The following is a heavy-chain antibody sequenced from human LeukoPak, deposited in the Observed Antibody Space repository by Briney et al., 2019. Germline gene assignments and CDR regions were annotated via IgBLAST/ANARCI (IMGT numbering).Heavy chain of an antibody. V-gene: IGHV1-2*02. CDR2: INPNSGAT. J-gene: IGHJ4*02. D-gene: IGHD5-12*01. Sequence: ASVRVSCKASGYTFTGYYMHWVRQAPGQGLEGMGWINPNSGATNYAQKFQGRVTMTRATSVSTAYMELSRLRSDDTAVYYCARGYSGYSFDYWGQGTLVTVSS. CDR3: ARGYSGYSFDY. CDR1: GYTFTGYY.